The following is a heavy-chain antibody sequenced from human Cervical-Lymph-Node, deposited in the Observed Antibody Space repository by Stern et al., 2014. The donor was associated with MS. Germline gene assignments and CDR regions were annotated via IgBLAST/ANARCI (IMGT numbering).Heavy chain of an antibody. V-gene: IGHV1-58*01. CDR3: AARANYYDSPGDWFDP. Sequence: QLGQSGPEVKKPGTSVKVSCKASGLTFTSSAVQWVRQARGQPLEWIGLIVVCRGNTNYAQKFQERVTITRDMSTSTAYMELSSLRSEDTAVYYCAARANYYDSPGDWFDPWGQGTLVTVSS. CDR1: GLTFTSSA. CDR2: IVVCRGNT. D-gene: IGHD3-22*01. J-gene: IGHJ5*02.